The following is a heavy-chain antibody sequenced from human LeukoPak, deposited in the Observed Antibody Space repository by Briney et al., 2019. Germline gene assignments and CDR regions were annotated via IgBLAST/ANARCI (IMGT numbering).Heavy chain of an antibody. CDR1: GGSISSGSYY. J-gene: IGHJ5*02. CDR2: IYTSGST. D-gene: IGHD3-9*01. V-gene: IGHV4-61*02. Sequence: PSETLSLTCTVSGGSISSGSYYWSWIRQPAGKGLEWIGRIYTSGSTNYNPSLNSRVTISVDTSKNQFSLKLSSVTAADTAVYYCARLRYFDPYNWFDPWGQGTLVTVSS. CDR3: ARLRYFDPYNWFDP.